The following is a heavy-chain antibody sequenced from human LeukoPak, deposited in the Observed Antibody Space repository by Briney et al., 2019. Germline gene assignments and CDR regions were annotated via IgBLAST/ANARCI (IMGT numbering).Heavy chain of an antibody. Sequence: SETLSLTCAVSGGSISSGGYSRSWIRQPPGKGLEWIGYIYHSGSTYYNPSLKCRVTISVDRSKNQFSLKLSSVTAADTAVYYCARYCSGGSCYRDAFDIWGQGTMVTVSS. D-gene: IGHD2-15*01. J-gene: IGHJ3*02. CDR3: ARYCSGGSCYRDAFDI. CDR2: IYHSGST. CDR1: GGSISSGGYS. V-gene: IGHV4-30-2*01.